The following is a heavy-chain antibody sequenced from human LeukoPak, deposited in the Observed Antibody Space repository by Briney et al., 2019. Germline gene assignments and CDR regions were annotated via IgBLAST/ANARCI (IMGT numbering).Heavy chain of an antibody. CDR2: LYYSGST. CDR1: GGSISSGTYY. CDR3: ARRPSGSGRFDS. V-gene: IGHV4-39*01. D-gene: IGHD3-10*01. Sequence: PSETLSLTCTVSGGSISSGTYYWAWIRQPPGKGLEWIGNLYYSGSTYYHPSLKSRVTIFVGTSKNQFSLKLSSVTAADTAVYYCARRPSGSGRFDSWGQGTLVTVSS. J-gene: IGHJ4*02.